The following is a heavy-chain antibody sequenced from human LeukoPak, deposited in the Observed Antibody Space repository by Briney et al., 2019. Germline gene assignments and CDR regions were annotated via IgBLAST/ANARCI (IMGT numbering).Heavy chain of an antibody. D-gene: IGHD5-24*01. V-gene: IGHV1-18*01. CDR3: ASLKTDGYFDY. J-gene: IGHJ4*02. CDR2: ISAYNGNT. Sequence: ASVKVSCKASGYTFATYSISWMRQAPGQGLEWMGWISAYNGNTNYAQKFRGRVTMTTDTSTSTAYMELRSLRSDDTAVYYCASLKTDGYFDYWGQGTLVTVSS. CDR1: GYTFATYS.